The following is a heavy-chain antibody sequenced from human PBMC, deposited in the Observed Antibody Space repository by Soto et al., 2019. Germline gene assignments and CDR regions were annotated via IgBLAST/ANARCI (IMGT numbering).Heavy chain of an antibody. Sequence: GASVKVSCKASGYTFTSYGISWVRQAPGQGLERMGWISAYNGNTNYAQKLQGRVTMTTDTSTSTAYMELRSLRSDDAAVYYCARDVVDIVATTRAGDYYYYYYGMDVWGQGTTVTVSS. CDR3: ARDVVDIVATTRAGDYYYYYYGMDV. D-gene: IGHD5-12*01. V-gene: IGHV1-18*01. CDR2: ISAYNGNT. CDR1: GYTFTSYG. J-gene: IGHJ6*02.